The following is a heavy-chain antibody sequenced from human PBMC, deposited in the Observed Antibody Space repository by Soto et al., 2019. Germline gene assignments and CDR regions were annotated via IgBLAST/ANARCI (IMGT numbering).Heavy chain of an antibody. V-gene: IGHV4-59*08. CDR2: MYYSGST. CDR3: ARHRALNWFDP. Sequence: SETLSLTCTVSGDSISGSYWSWIRQPPGKGLEWIGYMYYSGSTSYNPSLNSRVTLSVDTSKNQFFLKLSFVTAADTAVYYCARHRALNWFDPWGQGTLVTAPQ. J-gene: IGHJ5*02. CDR1: GDSISGSY.